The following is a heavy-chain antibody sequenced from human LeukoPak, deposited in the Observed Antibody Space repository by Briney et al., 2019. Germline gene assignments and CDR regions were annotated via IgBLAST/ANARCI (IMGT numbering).Heavy chain of an antibody. J-gene: IGHJ6*03. CDR2: INHSGST. CDR1: GGSFSGYY. V-gene: IGHV4-34*01. CDR3: ARVVRDSSWYRGDYYYYMDV. D-gene: IGHD6-13*01. Sequence: PSETLSLTCAVYGGSFSGYYWSWIRQPPGKGLGWIGEINHSGSTYYNPSLKSRVTISVDTSKNQFSLKLSSVTAADTAVYYCARVVRDSSWYRGDYYYYMDVWGKGTTVTVSS.